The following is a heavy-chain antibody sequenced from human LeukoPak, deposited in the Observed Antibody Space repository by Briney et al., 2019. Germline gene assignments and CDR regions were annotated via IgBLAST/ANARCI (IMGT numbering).Heavy chain of an antibody. J-gene: IGHJ4*02. CDR3: ARARPSMWIDY. Sequence: GGSLRLSCAASGFTFSSYGMSWVRQAPGKGLEWVSAISGSGGSTYYADSVKGRFTISRDSSKNTLYLQMNSLRPEDTAVYYCARARPSMWIDYWGQGTLVTVSS. CDR2: ISGSGGST. CDR1: GFTFSSYG. V-gene: IGHV3-23*01. D-gene: IGHD5-12*01.